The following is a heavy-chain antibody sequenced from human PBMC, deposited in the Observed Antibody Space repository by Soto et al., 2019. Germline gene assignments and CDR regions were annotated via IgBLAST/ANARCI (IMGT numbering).Heavy chain of an antibody. CDR1: GFTFSNNG. D-gene: IGHD2-8*01. Sequence: QVQLVESGGGVVQPGRSLRLSCAASGFTFSNNGMHWVRQAPGKGLEWVAVIWYDGINKYYADSVKGRFIISRDNSKNTVYLQMNSLRADDRAVSYCARDRFQMLDGLDVWGQGTTVTVSS. V-gene: IGHV3-33*01. CDR3: ARDRFQMLDGLDV. CDR2: IWYDGINK. J-gene: IGHJ6*02.